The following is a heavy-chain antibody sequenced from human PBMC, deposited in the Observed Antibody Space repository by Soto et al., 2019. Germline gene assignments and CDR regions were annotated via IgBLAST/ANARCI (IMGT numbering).Heavy chain of an antibody. CDR2: ISSSSSTI. V-gene: IGHV3-48*01. D-gene: IGHD2-15*01. Sequence: EVQLVESGGGLVQPGGSLRLSCAASGFTFSSYSMNWVRQAPGKGLEWVSYISSSSSTIYYADSVKGRFTISRDNAENCMYLQMNSLRAEDTAVYYCAKHYCSGGSCYPGFFQHWGQGTLVTVSS. J-gene: IGHJ1*01. CDR3: AKHYCSGGSCYPGFFQH. CDR1: GFTFSSYS.